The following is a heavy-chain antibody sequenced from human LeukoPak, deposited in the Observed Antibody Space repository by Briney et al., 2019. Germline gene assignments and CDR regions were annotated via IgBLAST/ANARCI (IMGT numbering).Heavy chain of an antibody. CDR1: GGSISSGSYY. Sequence: PSETLSLTCTVSGGSISSGSYYWSWIRQPAGKGLEWIGRIYTSGSTSYNPSLKSRVTISVDTSKNQFSLKLSSVTAADTAVYYCARERWVDAFDIWGQGTMVTVSS. V-gene: IGHV4-61*02. CDR2: IYTSGST. D-gene: IGHD5-24*01. J-gene: IGHJ3*02. CDR3: ARERWVDAFDI.